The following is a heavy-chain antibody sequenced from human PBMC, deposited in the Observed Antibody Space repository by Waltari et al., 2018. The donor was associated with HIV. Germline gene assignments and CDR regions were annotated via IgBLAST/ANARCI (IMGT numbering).Heavy chain of an antibody. CDR2: VDPEDGET. CDR1: GHTLPELS. CDR3: ATVVERQLVPYF. Sequence: QVQLVQSGAEVRKPGASVKVSCKVSGHTLPELSMHWVRQAPAKGLEWMGGVDPEDGETIYAQNFQGRVTMTEDTSADTAYMELSSLRSEDTAMYYCATVVERQLVPYFWGQGTLVTVSS. D-gene: IGHD6-13*01. J-gene: IGHJ4*02. V-gene: IGHV1-24*01.